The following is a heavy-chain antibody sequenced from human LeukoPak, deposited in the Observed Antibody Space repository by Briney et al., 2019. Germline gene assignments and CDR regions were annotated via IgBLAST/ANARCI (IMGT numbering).Heavy chain of an antibody. CDR3: AREGGYGIIDF. J-gene: IGHJ4*02. Sequence: SQTLSLTFAISGASVSSNTAAWNWFRQSPSRGLECLGRTYYRSKWYDDYELSLKSRISINADTSKNQFSLQLSSVSPEDTAVYFCAREGGYGIIDFWGQGTLVTVSS. CDR2: TYYRSKWYD. CDR1: GASVSSNTAA. V-gene: IGHV6-1*01. D-gene: IGHD5-12*01.